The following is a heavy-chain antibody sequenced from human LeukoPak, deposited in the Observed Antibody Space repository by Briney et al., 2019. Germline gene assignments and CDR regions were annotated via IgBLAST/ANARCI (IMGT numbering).Heavy chain of an antibody. CDR2: ISGSGDST. Sequence: GGSLRLSCAASRFTFSGYAMSWVRQAPGKGLEWVSAISGSGDSTYYADSVKGRFTISRDNSKNTLYLQMNSLRAEDTAVYYCAKNQYYDFWSGYGGGYFDYWGQGTLVTVSS. J-gene: IGHJ4*02. CDR1: RFTFSGYA. D-gene: IGHD3-3*01. V-gene: IGHV3-23*01. CDR3: AKNQYYDFWSGYGGGYFDY.